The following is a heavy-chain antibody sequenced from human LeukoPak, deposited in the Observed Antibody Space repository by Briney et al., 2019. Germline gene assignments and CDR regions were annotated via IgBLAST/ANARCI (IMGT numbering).Heavy chain of an antibody. CDR1: GFTVSSDY. J-gene: IGHJ4*02. Sequence: GGSLRLSCVASGFTVSSDYMSWVRRAPGKGLEWVSVIYSSGFTNYADSVKGRSTISGDNSKNTVYLEMNSLRVEDTAVYYCARETFTVPFDYWGQGTLVTVSS. D-gene: IGHD3-16*01. CDR2: IYSSGFT. V-gene: IGHV3-53*01. CDR3: ARETFTVPFDY.